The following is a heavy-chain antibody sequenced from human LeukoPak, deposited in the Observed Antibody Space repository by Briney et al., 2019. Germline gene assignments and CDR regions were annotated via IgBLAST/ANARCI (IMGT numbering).Heavy chain of an antibody. CDR3: ARVGYDSSGYYFIKPYYFDY. CDR1: GFTFSSYS. J-gene: IGHJ4*02. D-gene: IGHD3-22*01. CDR2: ISSSSSYI. V-gene: IGHV3-21*01. Sequence: GGSLRLSCAASGFTFSSYSMNWVRQAPGKGLEWVSSISSSSSYIYYADSVKGRFTISRDNAKNSLYLQMNSLRAEDTAVYYCARVGYDSSGYYFIKPYYFDYWGQGTLVTVSS.